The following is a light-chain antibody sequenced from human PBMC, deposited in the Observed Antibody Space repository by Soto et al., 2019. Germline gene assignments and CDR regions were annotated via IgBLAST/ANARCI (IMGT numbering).Light chain of an antibody. Sequence: DIQMTQSPTSLSASVGDRVTITCRASQGISNFVAWYQQKPGKAPKLLIYAASTLQSGLPSRFSGSGSGTDFTLTINSLQPEDVATCSCQKYSSVPVFGPGTKVEIK. CDR3: QKYSSVPV. V-gene: IGKV1-27*01. J-gene: IGKJ3*01. CDR2: AAS. CDR1: QGISNF.